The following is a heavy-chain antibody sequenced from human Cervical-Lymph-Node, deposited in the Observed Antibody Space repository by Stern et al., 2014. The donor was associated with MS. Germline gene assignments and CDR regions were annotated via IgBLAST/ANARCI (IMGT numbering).Heavy chain of an antibody. CDR3: ASGSSSWDAFDI. V-gene: IGHV4-61*02. D-gene: IGHD6-13*01. CDR1: GGSISSGSYY. J-gene: IGHJ3*02. Sequence: QLQLQESGPGLVKPSQTLSLTCTVSGGSISSGSYYWSWIRQPAGKGLEWIGRIYTSGSTNYNPSLKSRVTISLDTSKTQFPLKLSSVTAADTAVYYCASGSSSWDAFDIWGQGTMVTVSS. CDR2: IYTSGST.